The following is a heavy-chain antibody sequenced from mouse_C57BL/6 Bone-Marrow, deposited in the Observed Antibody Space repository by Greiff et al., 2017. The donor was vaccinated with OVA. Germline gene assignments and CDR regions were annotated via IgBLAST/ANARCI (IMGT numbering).Heavy chain of an antibody. V-gene: IGHV1-54*01. J-gene: IGHJ3*01. D-gene: IGHD1-1*01. CDR2: INPGSGGT. CDR1: GYAFTNYL. Sequence: QVQLQQSGAELVRPGTSVKVSCKASGYAFTNYLIEWVKQRPGQGLEWIGVINPGSGGTNYNEKFKGKATLTADKSSSTAYMQLSSLTSEDSAVYFCARDYYYGRVERPAWFAYWGQGTLVTVSA. CDR3: ARDYYYGRVERPAWFAY.